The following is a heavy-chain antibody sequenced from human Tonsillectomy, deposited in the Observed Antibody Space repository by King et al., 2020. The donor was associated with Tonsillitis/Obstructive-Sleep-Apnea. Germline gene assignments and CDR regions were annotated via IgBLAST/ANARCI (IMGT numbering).Heavy chain of an antibody. J-gene: IGHJ6*03. D-gene: IGHD3-3*01. CDR1: GFTFSTYS. Sequence: DVQLVESGGGLVQPGGSLRLSCAASGFTFSTYSFDWVRQAPGKGREWVSHISLSGRTIYYADSVKGRFSISRDNAKNSVYLQMNSLREEDTAVYYCARVLSCLWSGRDGGYMDVWGKGTTLTVSS. V-gene: IGHV3-48*02. CDR3: ARVLSCLWSGRDGGYMDV. CDR2: ISLSGRTI.